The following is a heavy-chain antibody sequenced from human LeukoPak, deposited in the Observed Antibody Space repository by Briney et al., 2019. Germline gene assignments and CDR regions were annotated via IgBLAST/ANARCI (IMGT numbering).Heavy chain of an antibody. Sequence: GGSLRLSCTVSGFTVSSNSMSWVRQAPGKGLEWVSFIFSSTHYSDSVMGRFTISRENSKNTLYLQMNSLRAEDTAVYYCAKDCSGGSCYSRWGQGTLVTVSS. J-gene: IGHJ4*02. CDR1: GFTVSSNS. D-gene: IGHD2-15*01. CDR2: IFSST. V-gene: IGHV3-53*01. CDR3: AKDCSGGSCYSR.